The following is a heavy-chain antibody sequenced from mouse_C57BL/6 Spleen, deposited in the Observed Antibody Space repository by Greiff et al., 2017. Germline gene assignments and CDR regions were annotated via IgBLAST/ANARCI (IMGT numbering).Heavy chain of an antibody. CDR2: INPNNGGT. V-gene: IGHV1-18*01. D-gene: IGHD1-1*01. CDR1: GYTFTDYN. Sequence: EVPLQQSGPELVKPGASVTIPCKASGYTFTDYNMDWVKQSHGKSLEWIGDINPNNGGTIYNQKFKGKATLTVDKSSSTAYMELRSLTSEDTAVYYCARLDYYGSSFAYWGQGTLVTVSA. CDR3: ARLDYYGSSFAY. J-gene: IGHJ3*01.